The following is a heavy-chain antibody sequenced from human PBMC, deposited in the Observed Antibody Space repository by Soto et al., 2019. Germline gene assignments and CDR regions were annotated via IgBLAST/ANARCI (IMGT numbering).Heavy chain of an antibody. Sequence: GSLRLSCATSGFPFSAFAMNWVRHAPGKGLEWVSGIGGSGASIYYADSVKGRFTISRDNSKNTVYLQMNSLRAADTAVYYCARGLITGSHYSGGWYYFDSWGQGTQVTVSS. D-gene: IGHD6-19*01. CDR2: IGGSGASI. CDR3: ARGLITGSHYSGGWYYFDS. CDR1: GFPFSAFA. J-gene: IGHJ4*02. V-gene: IGHV3-23*01.